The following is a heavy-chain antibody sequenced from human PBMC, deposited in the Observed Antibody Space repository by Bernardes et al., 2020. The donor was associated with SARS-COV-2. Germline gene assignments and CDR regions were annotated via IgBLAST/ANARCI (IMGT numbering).Heavy chain of an antibody. V-gene: IGHV3-23*01. CDR1: GFTFSSYA. J-gene: IGHJ6*02. CDR3: AKDHNYYDSRDYYGMDV. D-gene: IGHD3-22*01. CDR2: ISGSGGST. Sequence: GGSLRLSCAASGFTFSSYAISWVRQAPGKGLEWVSAISGSGGSTYYADSVKGRFTISRDNSKNTLYLQMNSLRAEDTAVYYCAKDHNYYDSRDYYGMDVWGQGTTVTVSS.